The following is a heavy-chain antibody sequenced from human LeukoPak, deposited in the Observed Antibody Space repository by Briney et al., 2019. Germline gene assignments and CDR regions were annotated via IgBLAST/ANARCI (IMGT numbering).Heavy chain of an antibody. Sequence: PGGSLRLSCAASGFTFSSYGMHWVRQAPGKGLEWVAVISYDGSNKYYADSVKGRFTISRDNSKNTLYLQMNSLRAEDTAVYYCAKDPVGLTHPTFYFDYWGQGTLVTVSS. CDR2: ISYDGSNK. CDR1: GFTFSSYG. CDR3: AKDPVGLTHPTFYFDY. J-gene: IGHJ4*02. V-gene: IGHV3-30*18. D-gene: IGHD2/OR15-2a*01.